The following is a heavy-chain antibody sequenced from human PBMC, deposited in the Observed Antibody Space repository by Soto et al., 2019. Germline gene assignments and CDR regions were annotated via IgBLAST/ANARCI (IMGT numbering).Heavy chain of an antibody. CDR2: FYYGETT. CDR3: ARGTYCGSDCYWTLDY. J-gene: IGHJ4*02. CDR1: GASISDYF. D-gene: IGHD2-21*02. Sequence: SETLSLTCTVAGASISDYFWTWIRQPPVNGLEWIGYFYYGETTNKKSSLNSRFTVSVDTSKSQFSLKVTSVTTADTAVYYCARGTYCGSDCYWTLDYWGQGKMVTVSS. V-gene: IGHV4-59*01.